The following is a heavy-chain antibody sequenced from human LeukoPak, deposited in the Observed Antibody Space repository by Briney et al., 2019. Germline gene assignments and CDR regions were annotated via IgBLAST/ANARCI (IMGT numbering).Heavy chain of an antibody. CDR2: INPNDGDT. J-gene: IGHJ4*02. CDR1: GYTFTDYY. CDR3: ARANFLYCSSSTCLFDY. D-gene: IGHD2-2*01. V-gene: IGHV1-2*02. Sequence: GASVKVFCKASGYTFTDYYMHWVRQAPGQGFELMGWINPNDGDTNYAQKFQGRVTMTRETSISTAHMEVSRLRSDDTAVYYCARANFLYCSSSTCLFDYWGQGTLVTVSS.